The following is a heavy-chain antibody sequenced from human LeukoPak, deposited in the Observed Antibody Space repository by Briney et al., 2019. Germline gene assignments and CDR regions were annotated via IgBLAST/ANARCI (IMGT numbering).Heavy chain of an antibody. D-gene: IGHD6-19*01. V-gene: IGHV4-39*01. CDR3: ASHKAVAGTFFDY. CDR1: GGSISSSRYY. J-gene: IGHJ4*02. Sequence: SETLSLTCTVSGGSISSSRYYWGWIRQPPGRGLEWIGSIYYRGSTYYNPSLKSRVTISVHTSKNQFSLKLSSVTTADTAVYYCASHKAVAGTFFDYWGQGTLVTVSS. CDR2: IYYRGST.